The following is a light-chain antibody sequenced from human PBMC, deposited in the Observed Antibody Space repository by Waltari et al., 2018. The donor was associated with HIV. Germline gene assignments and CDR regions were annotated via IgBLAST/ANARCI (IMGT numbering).Light chain of an antibody. V-gene: IGLV2-14*01. CDR2: EVN. CDR1: RDLLAYNY. CDR3: TSYISSASPE. Sequence: QSALTQPASVSGSPGQSTTISCTGTRDLLAYNYVSWYQHNQGKAPKVIIYEVNNRPSGVSSRFSGSISGNTASLTISGLQAEDEADYFCTSYISSASPEFGGGTKVTVL. J-gene: IGLJ3*02.